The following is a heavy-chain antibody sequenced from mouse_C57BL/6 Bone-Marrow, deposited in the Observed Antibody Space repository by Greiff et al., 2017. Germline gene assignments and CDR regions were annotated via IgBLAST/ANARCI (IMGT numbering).Heavy chain of an antibody. D-gene: IGHD3-3*01. CDR2: ISRGSSTI. V-gene: IGHV5-17*01. CDR3: ARRAFAY. CDR1: GFTFSDYG. J-gene: IGHJ3*01. Sequence: EVKLVESGGGLVKPGGSLKLSCAASGFTFSDYGMHWVRQAPEKGLEWVAYISRGSSTISYADTVKGRFTFSRDKAQNTLFLQMPSLRSEDTAMYYCARRAFAYWGQGTLVTVSA.